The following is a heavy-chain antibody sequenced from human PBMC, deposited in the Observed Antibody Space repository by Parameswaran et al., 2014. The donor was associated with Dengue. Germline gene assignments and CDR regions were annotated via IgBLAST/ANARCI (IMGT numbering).Heavy chain of an antibody. CDR2: IYYSGST. Sequence: RWIRQPPGKGLEWIGYIYYSGSTYYNPSLKSRVTISVDTSKNQFSLKLSSVTAADTAVYYCARIPGNWFDPWGQGTLVTSPQ. D-gene: IGHD2-21*01. V-gene: IGHV4-31*02. J-gene: IGHJ5*02. CDR3: ARIPGNWFDP.